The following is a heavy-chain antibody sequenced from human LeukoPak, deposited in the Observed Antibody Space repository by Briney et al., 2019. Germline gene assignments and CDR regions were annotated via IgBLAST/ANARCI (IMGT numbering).Heavy chain of an antibody. Sequence: ASVKVSCKASGGTFSSYAISWVRQAPGQGLEWMGRIIPILGIANYAQKFQGRVTITADKSTSAAYMELSSLRSEDTAVYYCARGLGYGSGIWGQGTMVTVSS. J-gene: IGHJ3*02. CDR1: GGTFSSYA. CDR3: ARGLGYGSGI. D-gene: IGHD3-10*01. V-gene: IGHV1-69*04. CDR2: IIPILGIA.